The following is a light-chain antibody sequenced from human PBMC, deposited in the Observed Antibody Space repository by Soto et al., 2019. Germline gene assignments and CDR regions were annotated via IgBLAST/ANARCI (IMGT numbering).Light chain of an antibody. CDR3: QQYSKWPGT. CDR1: QSVSRY. V-gene: IGKV3-11*01. J-gene: IGKJ1*01. Sequence: EVVLTQSPVTLSLSPGERATLSCGASQSVSRYLAWYQQKPGQAPRLLIYDASNRATGIPARFSGSGSGTDFTLTISSLEPKDFAVYYCQQYSKWPGTFGQGTKVDIK. CDR2: DAS.